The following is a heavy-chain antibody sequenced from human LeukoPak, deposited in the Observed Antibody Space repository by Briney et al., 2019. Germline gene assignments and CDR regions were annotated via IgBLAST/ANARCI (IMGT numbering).Heavy chain of an antibody. V-gene: IGHV3-23*01. CDR1: GFSFSNYG. CDR2: IIGSGGTT. Sequence: GGSLRLSCAASGFSFSNYGMNWVRQAPGKGLEWVSGIIGSGGTTYYAESVKGRFTISRDNSKNTLDLQMNSLRAEDTAIYYCAKNGDRGAYCTGGTCYPYFYYYMDVWGKGTTVTI. CDR3: AKNGDRGAYCTGGTCYPYFYYYMDV. D-gene: IGHD2-15*01. J-gene: IGHJ6*03.